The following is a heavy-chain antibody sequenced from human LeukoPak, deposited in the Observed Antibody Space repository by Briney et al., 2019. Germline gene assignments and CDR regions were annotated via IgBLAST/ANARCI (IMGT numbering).Heavy chain of an antibody. J-gene: IGHJ5*02. CDR3: ARVGRGDWFDP. D-gene: IGHD3-10*01. CDR2: IYYSGST. CDR1: GGSISSYY. Sequence: SETLSLTCTVSGGSISSYYWSWIRQPPGKGLEWIGYIYYSGSTNYNPSLKSRVTISVDTSKNQFSLKLSSVTAADTAVYYCARVGRGDWFDPWGRGTLVTVSS. V-gene: IGHV4-59*08.